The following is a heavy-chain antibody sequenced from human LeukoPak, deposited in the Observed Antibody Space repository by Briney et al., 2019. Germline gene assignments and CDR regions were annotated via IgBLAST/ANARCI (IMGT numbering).Heavy chain of an antibody. CDR3: ARDDYYAHDH. CDR1: GFIFSRYW. D-gene: IGHD2-21*02. J-gene: IGHJ4*02. Sequence: GGSLRLSCVGSGFIFSRYWMSWVRQAPGKGLEWVANINQDGSEKYYVDSVKGQFTIFRDNAKKSLYLQMNSLRAEDTAVYYCARDDYYAHDHWGQGTLVTVSS. CDR2: INQDGSEK. V-gene: IGHV3-7*01.